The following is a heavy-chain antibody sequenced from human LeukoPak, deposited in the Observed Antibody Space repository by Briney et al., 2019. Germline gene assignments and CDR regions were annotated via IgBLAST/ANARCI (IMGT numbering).Heavy chain of an antibody. CDR3: AKTTVTTGWTHAFDI. V-gene: IGHV3-23*01. J-gene: IGHJ3*02. Sequence: ETLSLTCTVSGGSISSYYWSWVRQAPGKGLEWVSAIRGSDGSTYYADSVKGRFTISRDNSKNTLYLQMSSLRAEDTAVYYCAKTTVTTGWTHAFDIWGQGTMVTVSS. D-gene: IGHD4-17*01. CDR2: IRGSDGST. CDR1: GGSISSYY.